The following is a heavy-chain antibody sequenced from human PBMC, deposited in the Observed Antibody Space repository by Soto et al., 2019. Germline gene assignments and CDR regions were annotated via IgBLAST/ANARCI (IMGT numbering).Heavy chain of an antibody. CDR2: ISSGGDTI. Sequence: LRLSCAASGFTFSPYSMNWVRQAPGKGLEWISYISSGGDTIYYADSVRGRFTVSRDNTKNSLYLQMDSLRDEDTAAYYCARDRSTIYGVVTPIDYWGQGTLVTVSS. CDR3: ARDRSTIYGVVTPIDY. V-gene: IGHV3-48*02. CDR1: GFTFSPYS. D-gene: IGHD3-3*01. J-gene: IGHJ4*02.